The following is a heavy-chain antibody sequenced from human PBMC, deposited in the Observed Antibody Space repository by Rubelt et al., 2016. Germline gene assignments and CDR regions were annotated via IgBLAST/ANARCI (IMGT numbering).Heavy chain of an antibody. Sequence: QVQLVQSGAEVKEPGASVKVSCKASGYTFTGYYMHWVRQAPGQGLEWMGRINPDSGGTNYAQKFQGRVTMTRDKSTSTVYMEVSSLKSEDTAVYYCARRITAGNVDYWGQGTLVTVSS. CDR1: GYTFTGYY. CDR3: ARRITAGNVDY. J-gene: IGHJ4*02. CDR2: INPDSGGT. V-gene: IGHV1-2*06. D-gene: IGHD6-13*01.